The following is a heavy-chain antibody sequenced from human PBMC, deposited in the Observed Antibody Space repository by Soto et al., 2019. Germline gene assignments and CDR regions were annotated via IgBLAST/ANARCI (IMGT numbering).Heavy chain of an antibody. Sequence: QMQLVQSGPEVKKPGTSVRVSCKASGFTFTSSAMHWVRQARGQRLEWIGWIVVGSGNTNYAQKFQDRVTITRDMSTSTAYVELSSLRSEDTAVYYCAADRATPPYLPGHSGFDPWGQGTRVTVSS. CDR2: IVVGSGNT. CDR3: AADRATPPYLPGHSGFDP. V-gene: IGHV1-58*02. J-gene: IGHJ5*02. D-gene: IGHD3-16*01. CDR1: GFTFTSSA.